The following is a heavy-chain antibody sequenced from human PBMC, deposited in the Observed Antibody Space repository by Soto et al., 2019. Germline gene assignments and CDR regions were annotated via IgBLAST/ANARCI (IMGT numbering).Heavy chain of an antibody. Sequence: TSETLSLTCTVSGGSVTNSSYYWGWIRQSPGKGLEWIGSVYYRGRSYSKSSVKSRVTISVDTSKNRFSLSLNSVTASDTAVYFCVSKRTTVPTQAYFDYWGPGALVTVSS. CDR1: GGSVTNSSYY. J-gene: IGHJ4*02. CDR3: VSKRTTVPTQAYFDY. CDR2: VYYRGRS. D-gene: IGHD4-17*01. V-gene: IGHV4-39*01.